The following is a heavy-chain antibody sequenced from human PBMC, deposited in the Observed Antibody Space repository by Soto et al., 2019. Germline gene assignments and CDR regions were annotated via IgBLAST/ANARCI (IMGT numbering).Heavy chain of an antibody. D-gene: IGHD3-3*01. CDR2: MSGSGGST. CDR3: AKDYSPGVVIINYYYMDV. V-gene: IGHV3-23*01. CDR1: GFTFSSYA. Sequence: EVQLLESGGGLVQPGGSLRLSCAASGFTFSSYAMSWVRQAPGKGLEWVSTMSGSGGSTYYADSVQGRFTISRDNSKNTLYLQMNSLRAEDTAVYYCAKDYSPGVVIINYYYMDVWGKGTTVTVSS. J-gene: IGHJ6*03.